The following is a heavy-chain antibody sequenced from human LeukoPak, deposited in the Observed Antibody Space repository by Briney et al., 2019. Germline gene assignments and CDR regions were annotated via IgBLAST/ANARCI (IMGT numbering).Heavy chain of an antibody. V-gene: IGHV1-69*05. D-gene: IGHD3-16*02. Sequence: SVKVSCKASGGTFSSYAISWVRQAPGQGLEWMGRIIPIFGTANYAQKFQGRVTITTDESTSTAYKELSSLRSEDTAVYYCARESYDYVWGSYRPNWFDPWGQGTLVTVSS. J-gene: IGHJ5*02. CDR3: ARESYDYVWGSYRPNWFDP. CDR1: GGTFSSYA. CDR2: IIPIFGTA.